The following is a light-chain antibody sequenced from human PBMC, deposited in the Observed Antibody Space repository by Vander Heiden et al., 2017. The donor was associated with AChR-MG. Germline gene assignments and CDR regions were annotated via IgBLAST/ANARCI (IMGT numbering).Light chain of an antibody. CDR2: DVT. V-gene: IGLV2-14*01. CDR1: SSNVGGDDY. Sequence: QSALTQPASVSGSPAQSITISCTGSSSNVGGDDYVYWYQQHPGKAPKLMIYDVTKRPPGVSDRFSGSKSGNTASLTISGLQVEDEADYYCSSYTSTRTSVVFGGGTKLTVL. CDR3: SSYTSTRTSVV. J-gene: IGLJ2*01.